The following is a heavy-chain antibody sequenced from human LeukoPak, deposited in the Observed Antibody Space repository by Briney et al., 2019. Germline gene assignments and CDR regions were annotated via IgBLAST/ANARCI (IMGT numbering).Heavy chain of an antibody. D-gene: IGHD3-10*01. CDR1: GFTFSSYE. Sequence: GGSLRLSCAASGFTFSSYEMNWVRQAPGKGLEWVSYISSSGSTIYYADSVKGRFTISRDNAKNSLYLQMNSLRAEDTAVYYCARDDVGSWFGESPIAVDYWGQGTLVTVSS. CDR2: ISSSGSTI. J-gene: IGHJ4*02. CDR3: ARDDVGSWFGESPIAVDY. V-gene: IGHV3-48*03.